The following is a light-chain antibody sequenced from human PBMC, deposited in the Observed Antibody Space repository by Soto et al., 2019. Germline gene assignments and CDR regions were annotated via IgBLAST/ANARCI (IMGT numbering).Light chain of an antibody. V-gene: IGLV2-14*03. CDR3: TAYTSSSAGI. Sequence: QSALTQPASVSGSLGQSITISCTGTSSDVGGYNFVSWYQQHPGKAPKFIIYDVRNRPSGVSNRFSGSRSGNTASLTISGRQAEVEAGYYRTAYTSSSAGIFGGATKLSVL. CDR2: DVR. CDR1: SSDVGGYNF. J-gene: IGLJ2*01.